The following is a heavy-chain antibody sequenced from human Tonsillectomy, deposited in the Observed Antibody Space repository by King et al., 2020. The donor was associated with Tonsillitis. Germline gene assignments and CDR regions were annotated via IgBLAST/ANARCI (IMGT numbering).Heavy chain of an antibody. CDR1: GFTFSSYG. Sequence: QLVQSGGGVVQPGRSLRLSCAASGFTFSSYGMHWVRQAPGKGLEWVAVISYDGSNKYYADSVKGRFTISRDNSKNTLYLQMNSLRAEDTAVYYCAKDHPEYYYDNSGYYYWGQGTLVTVSS. V-gene: IGHV3-30*18. CDR2: ISYDGSNK. D-gene: IGHD3-22*01. CDR3: AKDHPEYYYDNSGYYY. J-gene: IGHJ4*02.